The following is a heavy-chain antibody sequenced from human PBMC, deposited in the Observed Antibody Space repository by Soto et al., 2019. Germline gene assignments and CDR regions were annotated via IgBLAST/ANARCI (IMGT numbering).Heavy chain of an antibody. CDR2: IDWDGDT. J-gene: IGHJ6*02. CDR1: GFSLGASGMC. Sequence: SGPTLVNPTQTLTLTCTLSGFSLGASGMCVTWIRQPPGKALEWLALIDWDGDTYYNTSLRTRLTISKGTSRDQVVLTMTNMDHVDTAKYFCVRTSGSMTSSQTYYGMDVWGQGSTVTVSS. V-gene: IGHV2-70*13. D-gene: IGHD3-10*01. CDR3: VRTSGSMTSSQTYYGMDV.